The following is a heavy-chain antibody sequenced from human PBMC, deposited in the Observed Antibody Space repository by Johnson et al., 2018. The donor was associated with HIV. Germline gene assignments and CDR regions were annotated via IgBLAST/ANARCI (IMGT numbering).Heavy chain of an antibody. CDR1: GFTFSSYD. CDR2: IGTAGDT. D-gene: IGHD5-18*01. Sequence: VQLVESGGGVVQPGRSLRLSCAASGFTFSSYDMHWVRQATGKGMEWVSAIGTAGDTYYPGSVKGRFTISRDNSKNTLYLQMNSLRAEDTAVYYCARVDTAMPWRAAFDIWGQGTMVTVSA. V-gene: IGHV3-13*01. CDR3: ARVDTAMPWRAAFDI. J-gene: IGHJ3*02.